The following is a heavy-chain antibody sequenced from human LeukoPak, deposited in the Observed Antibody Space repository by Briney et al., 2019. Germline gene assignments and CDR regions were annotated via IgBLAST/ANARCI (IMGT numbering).Heavy chain of an antibody. V-gene: IGHV3-30*18. J-gene: IGHJ4*02. D-gene: IGHD3-22*01. CDR1: GFTFSSYG. CDR2: ISYDGSNK. CDR3: AKAGIVVVMPDDY. Sequence: GGSLRLSCAASGFTFSSYGMHWVRQAPGKGLEWVAIISYDGSNKFYADSVKGRFTISRNNSKNTLYLQMNSLRAEDTAVYYCAKAGIVVVMPDDYWGQGTLVTVSS.